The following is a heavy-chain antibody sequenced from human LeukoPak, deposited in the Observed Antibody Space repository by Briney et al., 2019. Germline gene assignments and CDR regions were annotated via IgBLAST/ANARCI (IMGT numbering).Heavy chain of an antibody. D-gene: IGHD2-2*01. CDR1: GYSISSGNY. CDR2: IYHSGST. V-gene: IGHV4-38-2*02. J-gene: IGHJ4*02. CDR3: AKGYCRGNSCYDDRGDFDY. Sequence: SETLSLTCSVSGYSISSGNYGGWIRLPPGKGLQWIGSIYHSGSTYYNPSLKSRVTISVDTSKNQFSLKLSSVTAADTAVYYCAKGYCRGNSCYDDRGDFDYWGQGTLVTVSS.